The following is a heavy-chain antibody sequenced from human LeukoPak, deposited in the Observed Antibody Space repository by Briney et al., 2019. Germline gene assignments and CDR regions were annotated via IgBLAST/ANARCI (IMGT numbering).Heavy chain of an antibody. CDR3: ARDYYASGTHDF. V-gene: IGHV3-7*04. Sequence: GGSLRLSCAASGFTFSSYWMIWVRQAPGKGLEWVANIKHDGSAKHYVGSVQGRFTISRDNAKTSLYLQMNSLRAEDTAVYYCARDYYASGTHDFWGQGTLVTVSS. CDR2: IKHDGSAK. J-gene: IGHJ4*02. D-gene: IGHD3-10*01. CDR1: GFTFSSYW.